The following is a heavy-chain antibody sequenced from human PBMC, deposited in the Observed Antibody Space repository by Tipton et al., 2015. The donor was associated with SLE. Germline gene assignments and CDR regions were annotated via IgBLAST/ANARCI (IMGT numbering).Heavy chain of an antibody. CDR1: GYTFTSYI. V-gene: IGHV1-18*04. CDR2: ISAYNGDT. CDR3: ARDLPSDLTDYANYYNGMDV. D-gene: IGHD4-17*01. J-gene: IGHJ6*02. Sequence: QVQLVQSGAEVKTPGASVKVSCKASGYTFTSYIITWVRHTPGQGLEWMGWISAYNGDTNYAQKFQGRVTMTTDASASTAYMELRRLRSDDTAIYYCARDLPSDLTDYANYYNGMDVWGQGTTATVSS.